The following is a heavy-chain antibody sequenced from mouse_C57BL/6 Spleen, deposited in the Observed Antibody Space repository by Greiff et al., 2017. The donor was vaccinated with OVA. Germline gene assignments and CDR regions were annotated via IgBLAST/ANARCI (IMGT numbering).Heavy chain of an antibody. D-gene: IGHD1-1*01. CDR1: GYTFTSYW. CDR2: IHPNSGST. CDR3: ERGDYGDFDY. J-gene: IGHJ2*01. V-gene: IGHV1-64*01. Sequence: QVQLQQPGAELVKPGASVKLSCKASGYTFTSYWMHWVKQRPGQGLEWIGMIHPNSGSTNYNEKFKSKATLTVDKASSPADMQLSSLTSEEAAVYDCERGDYGDFDYWGQGTTLTVSS.